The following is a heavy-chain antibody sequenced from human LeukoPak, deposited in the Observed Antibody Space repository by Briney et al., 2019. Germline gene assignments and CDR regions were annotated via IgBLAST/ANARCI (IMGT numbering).Heavy chain of an antibody. Sequence: GGSLRLSCAASGFNFNDYEMNWVRQAPGKGLEWIAFINSGSNSIYYADSVRGRVTISRHSASQSVHLQMNSLRVEDTGVYFCAREDNAFELWGQGTVVTVSS. V-gene: IGHV3-48*03. CDR2: INSGSNSI. D-gene: IGHD2-15*01. CDR3: AREDNAFEL. CDR1: GFNFNDYE. J-gene: IGHJ3*01.